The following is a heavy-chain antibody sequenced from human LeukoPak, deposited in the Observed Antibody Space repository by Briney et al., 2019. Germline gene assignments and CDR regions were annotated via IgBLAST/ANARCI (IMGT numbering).Heavy chain of an antibody. CDR1: GFTFSDYY. V-gene: IGHV3-11*04. CDR2: ISSSGSTI. J-gene: IGHJ3*02. CDR3: ARARDGYNSGAFDI. D-gene: IGHD5-24*01. Sequence: PGGSLRLSCAASGFTFSDYYMSWIRQAPGKGLEWVSYISSSGSTIYYADSVKGRFTISRDNAKNSLYLQMNSLRAEVTAVYYCARARDGYNSGAFDIWGQGTMVTVSS.